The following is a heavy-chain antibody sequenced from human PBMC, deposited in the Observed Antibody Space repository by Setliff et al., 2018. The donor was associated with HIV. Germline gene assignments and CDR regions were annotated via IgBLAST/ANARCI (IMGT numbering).Heavy chain of an antibody. CDR3: ARVGHGGYDYRIIQYYFDY. D-gene: IGHD5-12*01. CDR1: GGTLSNYV. CDR2: INPSGGST. J-gene: IGHJ4*02. Sequence: ASVKVSCKTSGGTLSNYVITWVRQAPGQGLEWMGIINPSGGSTSYAQKFQGRVTMTRDTSTSTVYMELSSLRSEDTAVYYCARVGHGGYDYRIIQYYFDYWGQGTLVTVSS. V-gene: IGHV1-46*01.